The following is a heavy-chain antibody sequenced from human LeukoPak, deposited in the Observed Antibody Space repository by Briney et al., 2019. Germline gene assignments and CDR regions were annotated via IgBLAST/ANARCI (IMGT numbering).Heavy chain of an antibody. J-gene: IGHJ4*02. V-gene: IGHV2-70*01. CDR2: IDWDDDK. CDR3: ARTRYYSDLSGYYKNDY. Sequence: SGPTLVKVTQTLTLTCTFSGFSLSTSGMCVSWIRQPPGKALEWLALIDWDDDKYYSTSLKTRLTISKDTSKNQVVLTMTNMDPVDTATYYCARTRYYSDLSGYYKNDYWGQGTLVTVSS. D-gene: IGHD3-22*01. CDR1: GFSLSTSGMC.